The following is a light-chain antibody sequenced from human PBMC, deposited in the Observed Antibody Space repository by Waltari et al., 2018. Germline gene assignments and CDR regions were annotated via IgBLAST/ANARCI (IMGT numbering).Light chain of an antibody. CDR2: GAS. V-gene: IGKV1-12*01. CDR1: QGVSSW. J-gene: IGKJ1*01. Sequence: DIQMSQSPSSVSASVGDRVTITCRASQGVSSWVGWYQQKPGKAPKLLIYGASSLQSGVPSRFRGSGAGTDFTLTISSLQPEDFAIYYCQQANSFPWTFGQGTKVEIK. CDR3: QQANSFPWT.